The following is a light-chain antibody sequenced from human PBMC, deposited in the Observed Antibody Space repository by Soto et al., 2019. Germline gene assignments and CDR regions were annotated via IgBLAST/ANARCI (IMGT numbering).Light chain of an antibody. CDR1: QNVATN. Sequence: IVMTQSPATLSMSPEDRATLSCRASQNVATNVAWYQQKPGQAPRLLIYGASIRATGVPARFSGSGSGTEFTLTIDSLQSEDFAVFYCHQATSGLRTFGRGTRVEV. CDR2: GAS. V-gene: IGKV3-15*01. CDR3: HQATSGLRT. J-gene: IGKJ1*01.